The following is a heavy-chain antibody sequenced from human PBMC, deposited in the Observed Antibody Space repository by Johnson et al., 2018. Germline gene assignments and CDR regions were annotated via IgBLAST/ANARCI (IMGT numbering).Heavy chain of an antibody. D-gene: IGHD6-13*01. CDR2: ISSSSSYI. V-gene: IGHV3-21*01. CDR1: GFTFSSYS. J-gene: IGHJ6*02. CDR3: ARRWGSSSDDGMDV. Sequence: EVQLVESGGGLVKPGGSLRLSCAASGFTFSSYSMNWVRQAPGKGLEWVSSISSSSSYIYYADSVKGRFTISRDNAKNSLYLQMNSLRAEDTAVYYCARRWGSSSDDGMDVWGQGTTVTVSS.